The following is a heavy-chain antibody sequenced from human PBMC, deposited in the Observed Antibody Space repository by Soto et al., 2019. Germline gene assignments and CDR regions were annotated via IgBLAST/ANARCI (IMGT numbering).Heavy chain of an antibody. CDR3: AREGVKGLDV. V-gene: IGHV1-69*06. CDR2: IDPIVDTA. D-gene: IGHD3-16*01. CDR1: GGTFSSYA. J-gene: IGHJ6*02. Sequence: SVKVSCKTSGGTFSSYAISWVRQAPGQGLEWMGGIDPIVDTATYAQKFQGRVTMTGNTSTSTAYMELSSLRSEDTAVYYCAREGVKGLDVWGQGTTVTVSS.